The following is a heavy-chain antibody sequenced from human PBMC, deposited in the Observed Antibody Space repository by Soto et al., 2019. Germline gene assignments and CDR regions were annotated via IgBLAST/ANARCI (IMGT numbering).Heavy chain of an antibody. D-gene: IGHD3-10*01. J-gene: IGHJ2*01. CDR2: IYHSGST. CDR1: GGSISSSNW. V-gene: IGHV4-4*02. CDR3: ARDHDYYACSERWYFDL. Sequence: QVQLQESGPGLVKPSGTLSLTCAVSGGSISSSNWWSWVRQPPGKGLEWIGEIYHSGSTNYNPSLKIRVTSSVGNSMYLCSLKLSAVAAAVTAVYYCARDHDYYACSERWYFDLWGRGTLVTVSS.